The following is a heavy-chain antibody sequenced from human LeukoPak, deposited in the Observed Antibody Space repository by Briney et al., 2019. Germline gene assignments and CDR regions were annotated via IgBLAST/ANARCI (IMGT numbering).Heavy chain of an antibody. Sequence: SETLSLPCTVSGGSISDYYGNWIRQPPGKGLEWIGYIYYSGSTTYNPSLKSRVTMSVDTAKNQFSLKLRSVTAADTAVYYCARGDFCSKSNCYLRPMDVWGKGTTVTVSS. CDR2: IYYSGST. CDR1: GGSISDYY. D-gene: IGHD3-3*01. V-gene: IGHV4-59*01. J-gene: IGHJ6*03. CDR3: ARGDFCSKSNCYLRPMDV.